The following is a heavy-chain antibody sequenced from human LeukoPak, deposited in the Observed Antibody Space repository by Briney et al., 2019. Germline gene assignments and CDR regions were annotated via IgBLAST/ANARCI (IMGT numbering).Heavy chain of an antibody. D-gene: IGHD6-19*01. CDR1: GYTFTSYD. Sequence: ASVKVSCKASGYTFTSYDINWVRQATGQGLEWMGWMNPNSGNTGYAQKFLGRVTMTRNTSISTAHMELSSLRSEDTAVYYCARGPPGIAVAEDYWGQGTLVTVSS. CDR3: ARGPPGIAVAEDY. V-gene: IGHV1-8*01. CDR2: MNPNSGNT. J-gene: IGHJ4*02.